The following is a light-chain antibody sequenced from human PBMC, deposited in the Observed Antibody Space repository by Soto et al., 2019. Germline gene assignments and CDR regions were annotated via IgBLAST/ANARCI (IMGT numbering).Light chain of an antibody. J-gene: IGKJ5*01. Sequence: IVVTQSPATLSLSPGERATLSFRASQSISSFLAWYQQKPGQAPRLLIYGASNRATGIPARFSGSGSGTDFTLTISSLEPEDFAVYYCQQHFNGPITFGQGTRLEIK. CDR2: GAS. CDR1: QSISSF. V-gene: IGKV3-11*01. CDR3: QQHFNGPIT.